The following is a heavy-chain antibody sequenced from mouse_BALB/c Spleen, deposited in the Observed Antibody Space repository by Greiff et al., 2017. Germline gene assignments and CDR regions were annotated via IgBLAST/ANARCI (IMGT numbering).Heavy chain of an antibody. CDR3: ARGNGYGPDY. Sequence: EVQLVDSGGGLVKPGGSLKLSCAASGFTFSSYAMSWVRQTPEKRLEWVASISSGGSTYYPDSVKGRFTISRDNARNILYLQMSSLRSEDTAMYYCARGNGYGPDYWGQGTTLTVSS. D-gene: IGHD1-2*01. V-gene: IGHV5-6-5*01. CDR2: ISSGGST. J-gene: IGHJ2*01. CDR1: GFTFSSYA.